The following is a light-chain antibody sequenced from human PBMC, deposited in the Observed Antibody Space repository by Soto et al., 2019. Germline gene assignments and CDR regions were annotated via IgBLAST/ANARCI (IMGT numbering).Light chain of an antibody. V-gene: IGLV2-14*01. J-gene: IGLJ1*01. CDR3: SSYASSSTQV. CDR2: EVS. Sequence: QSALTQPASVSGSPGQSITISCTGTSSDVGGYNYVSWYQQHPGKAPKLMIYEVSNRPSGVSNRFSGSKSGNTASLTTSGRQDEDEDDYYCSSYASSSTQVFGTGTKLTVL. CDR1: SSDVGGYNY.